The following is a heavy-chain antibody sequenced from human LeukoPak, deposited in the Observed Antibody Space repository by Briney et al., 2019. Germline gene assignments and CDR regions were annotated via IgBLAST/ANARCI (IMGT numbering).Heavy chain of an antibody. V-gene: IGHV3-23*01. CDR3: VKANIASNWFFDL. Sequence: PGGSLRLSCAASGFTFRTYAMSWVRQAPGKGLEWVSTIGGGGDNTYYADSVKGRFTISRDNSRNILFLQMNSLRAEDTAVYFCVKANIASNWFFDLWGRGTLVPVSS. D-gene: IGHD2-21*01. J-gene: IGHJ2*01. CDR2: IGGGGDNT. CDR1: GFTFRTYA.